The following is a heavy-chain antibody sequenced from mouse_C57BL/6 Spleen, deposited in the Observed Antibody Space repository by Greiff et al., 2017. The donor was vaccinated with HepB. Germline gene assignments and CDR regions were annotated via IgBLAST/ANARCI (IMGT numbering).Heavy chain of an antibody. CDR3: TRDHYGSSPYAMDY. V-gene: IGHV1-5*01. CDR2: IYPGNSDT. J-gene: IGHJ4*01. D-gene: IGHD1-1*01. CDR1: GYTFTSYW. Sequence: EVQLVESGTVLARPGASVKMSCKTSGYTFTSYWMHWVKQRPGQGLEWIGAIYPGNSDTSYNQKFKGKAKRTAVTSASTAYMELSSLTNEDSAVYYCTRDHYGSSPYAMDYWGQGTSVTVSS.